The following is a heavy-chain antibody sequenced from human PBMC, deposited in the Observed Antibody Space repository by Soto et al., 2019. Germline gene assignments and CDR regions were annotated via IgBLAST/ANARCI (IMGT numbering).Heavy chain of an antibody. D-gene: IGHD2-21*02. CDR3: ARGWHIVVATTLRPFDY. Sequence: QVQLVESGGGVVQPGRSLRLSCAASGFTFSSYAMHWVRQAPGKGLEWLTVISYDGSNNYYADSVKGRFTISRDNSKNTLYLQVNSLRAEDSAVYYCARGWHIVVATTLRPFDYWGQETLVTVSS. CDR1: GFTFSSYA. CDR2: ISYDGSNN. J-gene: IGHJ4*02. V-gene: IGHV3-30-3*01.